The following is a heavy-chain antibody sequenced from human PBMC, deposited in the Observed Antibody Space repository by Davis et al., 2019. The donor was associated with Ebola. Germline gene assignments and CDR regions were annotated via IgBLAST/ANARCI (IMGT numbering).Heavy chain of an antibody. J-gene: IGHJ4*02. CDR3: ARWGGGNSYGPSVCYFDY. Sequence: GESLKISCAASGFSFSGYSMNWVRQAPGKGLEWVSYISESSFTIYYADSVKGRFTISRDNAKNSLYLQMNSLRDEDTAVYYCARWGGGNSYGPSVCYFDYWGQGTLVTVSS. CDR2: ISESSFTI. CDR1: GFSFSGYS. D-gene: IGHD5-18*01. V-gene: IGHV3-48*02.